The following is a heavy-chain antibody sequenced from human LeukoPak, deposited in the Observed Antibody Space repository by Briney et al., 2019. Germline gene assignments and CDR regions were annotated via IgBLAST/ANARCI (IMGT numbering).Heavy chain of an antibody. CDR1: GFTFSSYG. D-gene: IGHD3-3*01. Sequence: GRSLRLSCAASGFTFSSYGMHWVRQAPGKGLEWVAVIWYDGSNKYYADSVKGRFTISRDNSKNTLYLQMNSLRAEDTAVYYCARGHYITIFGVVIPDYYYYYGMDVWGQGTTVTVSS. CDR2: IWYDGSNK. J-gene: IGHJ6*02. CDR3: ARGHYITIFGVVIPDYYYYYGMDV. V-gene: IGHV3-33*01.